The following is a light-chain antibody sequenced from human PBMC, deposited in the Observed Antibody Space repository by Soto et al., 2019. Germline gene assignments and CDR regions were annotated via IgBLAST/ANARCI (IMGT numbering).Light chain of an antibody. CDR2: GAS. Sequence: EIVLTQSPGTLSLSPGERATLSCRASQSISSSYLAWYQQKPGQAPRLLIYGASSRAVGIPGNFSGSGSGTDFTLTISRLEPEDCAVYYCEQYGTSPWTFGQGTKVEIK. CDR3: EQYGTSPWT. CDR1: QSISSSY. J-gene: IGKJ1*01. V-gene: IGKV3-20*01.